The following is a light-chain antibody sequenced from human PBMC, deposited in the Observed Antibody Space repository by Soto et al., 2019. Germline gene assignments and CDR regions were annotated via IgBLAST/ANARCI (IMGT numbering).Light chain of an antibody. CDR1: QTISSSF. Sequence: EIVLTQSPGTLSLSPGERATLSCRASQTISSSFLAWYQQKPGQAPRLLIYGASSRATGIPDRFTGSESGTDFTLTISSLEPEDFAVYYCQQYGSSPQTFGQGTKVDIK. J-gene: IGKJ1*01. V-gene: IGKV3-20*01. CDR2: GAS. CDR3: QQYGSSPQT.